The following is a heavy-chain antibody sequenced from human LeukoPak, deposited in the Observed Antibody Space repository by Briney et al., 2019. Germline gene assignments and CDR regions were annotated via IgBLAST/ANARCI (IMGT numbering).Heavy chain of an antibody. V-gene: IGHV4-34*01. J-gene: IGHJ4*02. CDR2: INHSGTT. D-gene: IGHD3-16*02. Sequence: KASETLSLICAVYGGSFSDYYWSWIRQPPGKGLEWIGEINHSGTTNYSPSLKSRVSISVDTSKNQFSLKLNSVTAADAAMYSSGSYRYTGSFDSWGQGMLVNVSS. CDR3: GSYRYTGSFDS. CDR1: GGSFSDYY.